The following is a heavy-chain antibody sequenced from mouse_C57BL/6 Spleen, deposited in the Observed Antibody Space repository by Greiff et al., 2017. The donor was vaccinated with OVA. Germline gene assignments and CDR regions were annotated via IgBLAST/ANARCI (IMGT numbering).Heavy chain of an antibody. CDR3: AREGFDYCSRNSLDY. V-gene: IGHV1-52*01. Sequence: QVQLQQPGAELVRPGSSVKLSCKASGYTFTSYWMHWVKQRPIQGLEWIGNIDPSDSDTYYNEKFKDKATLTADKSSSTAYMQHLSLTSVDSAVSAFAREGFDYCSRNSLDYWGQGTSVTVSS. CDR1: GYTFTSYW. J-gene: IGHJ4*01. D-gene: IGHD1-1*01. CDR2: IDPSDSDT.